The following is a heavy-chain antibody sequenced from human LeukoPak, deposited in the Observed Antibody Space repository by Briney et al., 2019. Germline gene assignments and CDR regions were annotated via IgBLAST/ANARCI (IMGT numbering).Heavy chain of an antibody. J-gene: IGHJ4*02. CDR1: GGSISSYY. V-gene: IGHV4-59*01. D-gene: IGHD6-13*01. CDR3: ARVTGYMTEDYFDY. CDR2: IYYSGST. Sequence: PSETLSLTCTVSGGSISSYYWGWIRQPPGKGLEWIGYIYYSGSTNYNPSLKSRVTISVDTSKNQFSLRLSSVTAADTAVYYCARVTGYMTEDYFDYWGQGTLVTVSS.